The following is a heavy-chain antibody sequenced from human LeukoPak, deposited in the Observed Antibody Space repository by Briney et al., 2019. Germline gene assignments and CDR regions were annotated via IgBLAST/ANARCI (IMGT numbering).Heavy chain of an antibody. CDR1: GESFSSYF. J-gene: IGHJ5*02. CDR3: ARGPPYGDYSGNWFDP. V-gene: IGHV4-59*10. D-gene: IGHD4-17*01. CDR2: IYTSGST. Sequence: SETLSLTCAGYGESFSSYFWSWIRQPAGKGLEWIGRIYTSGSTNYNPSLKSRVTMSVDTSKNQFSLKLSSVTAADTAVYYCARGPPYGDYSGNWFDPWGQGTLVTVSS.